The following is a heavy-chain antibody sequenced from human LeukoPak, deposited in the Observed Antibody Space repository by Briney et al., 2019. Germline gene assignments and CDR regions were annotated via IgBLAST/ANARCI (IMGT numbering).Heavy chain of an antibody. J-gene: IGHJ4*02. V-gene: IGHV4-4*07. CDR3: ARDGGFFGVANYYFDY. CDR2: IYTSGST. CDR1: GGSISSYY. Sequence: SETLSLTCTVSGGSISSYYWSWIRQLAGKGLEWIGRIYTSGSTNYNPSLKSRVTMSVDTSKNQFSLKLSSVTAADTAVYYCARDGGFFGVANYYFDYWGQGTLVTVSS. D-gene: IGHD3-3*01.